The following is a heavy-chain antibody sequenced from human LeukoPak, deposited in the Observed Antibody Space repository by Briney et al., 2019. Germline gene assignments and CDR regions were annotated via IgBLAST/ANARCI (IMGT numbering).Heavy chain of an antibody. D-gene: IGHD7-27*01. V-gene: IGHV1-46*01. CDR1: GYTFTRYY. CDR3: ARVDPWGFWFDP. J-gene: IGHJ5*02. CDR2: INPSGGST. Sequence: ASVKVSCKASGYTFTRYYMHWVRQAPGQGLEWMGIINPSGGSTSYAQKFQGRVTMTRDTSTSTVYMELSSLRSEDTAVYYCARVDPWGFWFDPWGQGTLVTVSS.